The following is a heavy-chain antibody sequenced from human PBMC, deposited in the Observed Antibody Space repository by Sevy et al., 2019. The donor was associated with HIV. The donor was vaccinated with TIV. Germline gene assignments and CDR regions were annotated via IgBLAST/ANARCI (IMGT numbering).Heavy chain of an antibody. CDR1: GFTFSSYS. Sequence: GGSLRLSCAASGFTFSSYSMNWVRQAPGKGLEWVSSISSSSSYIYYADAVKGRFTISGDNAKNSLYLQMNSLGAEDTAVYYGASDRIAARTGGFWFDPWGQGTLVTVSS. V-gene: IGHV3-21*01. CDR3: ASDRIAARTGGFWFDP. D-gene: IGHD6-25*01. CDR2: ISSSSSYI. J-gene: IGHJ5*02.